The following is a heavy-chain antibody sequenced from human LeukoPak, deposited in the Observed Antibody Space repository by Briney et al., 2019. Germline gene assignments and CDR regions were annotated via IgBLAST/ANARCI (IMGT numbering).Heavy chain of an antibody. CDR3: ARGPSVSSWYRDYYYYGMDV. Sequence: GASVKVSCKVSGYTLTELSMHWVRQAPGKGLEWMGGFDPEDGETIYAQKFQGRVTMTEDTSTDTAYMELSSLRSEDTAVYYCARGPSVSSWYRDYYYYGMDVWGQGTTVTVSS. J-gene: IGHJ6*02. D-gene: IGHD6-13*01. CDR2: FDPEDGET. V-gene: IGHV1-24*01. CDR1: GYTLTELS.